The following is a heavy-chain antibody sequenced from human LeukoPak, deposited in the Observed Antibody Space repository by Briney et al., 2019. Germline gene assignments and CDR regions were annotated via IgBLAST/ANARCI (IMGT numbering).Heavy chain of an antibody. Sequence: SETLSLTCTVSGGSISSYYWSWIRQPPGKGLEWIGYINYSGSTKYNPSLKSRVTISVDTSKNQFSLKLSSVTAADTAVYYCARSARNYDYVWGSYRYSDWFDPWGQGTLVTVSS. V-gene: IGHV4-59*12. CDR2: INYSGST. CDR3: ARSARNYDYVWGSYRYSDWFDP. D-gene: IGHD3-16*02. CDR1: GGSISSYY. J-gene: IGHJ5*02.